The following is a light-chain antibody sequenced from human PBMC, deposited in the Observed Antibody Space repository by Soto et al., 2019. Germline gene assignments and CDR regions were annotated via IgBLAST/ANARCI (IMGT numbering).Light chain of an antibody. Sequence: EIVLTQSPGTLSLSPGETATLSCRASQSISKNYLAWYQQKPGQAPRLLIYGASTRATGIPDRFSGSGSGTDFTLTISRLVPEDFAVYFCHQYASSPLTFGGGTKVEI. V-gene: IGKV3-20*01. CDR3: HQYASSPLT. CDR1: QSISKNY. J-gene: IGKJ4*01. CDR2: GAS.